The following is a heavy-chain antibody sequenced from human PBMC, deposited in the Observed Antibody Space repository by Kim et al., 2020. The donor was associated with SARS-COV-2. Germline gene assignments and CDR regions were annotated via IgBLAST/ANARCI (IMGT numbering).Heavy chain of an antibody. CDR2: GSST. Sequence: GSSTTHADSVKGRFTISRDNAENTLYLQMNSLKAEDTAVYYCARAYGMDVWGQGTTVTVSS. J-gene: IGHJ6*02. V-gene: IGHV3-74*01. CDR3: ARAYGMDV.